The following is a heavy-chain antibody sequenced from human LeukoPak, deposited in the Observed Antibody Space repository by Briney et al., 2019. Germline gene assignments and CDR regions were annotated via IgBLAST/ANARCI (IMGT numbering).Heavy chain of an antibody. Sequence: ASVKVSCKASGYTFTSYGISWVRQAPGQGLEWMGWISTYNGKTNYAQNLQGRVTMTTDTSTSTANMELRSLRSDDTAVYYCARVSYSKYYYDSSGYEPPDYWGQGTLVTVSS. CDR1: GYTFTSYG. J-gene: IGHJ4*02. CDR3: ARVSYSKYYYDSSGYEPPDY. V-gene: IGHV1-18*01. D-gene: IGHD3-22*01. CDR2: ISTYNGKT.